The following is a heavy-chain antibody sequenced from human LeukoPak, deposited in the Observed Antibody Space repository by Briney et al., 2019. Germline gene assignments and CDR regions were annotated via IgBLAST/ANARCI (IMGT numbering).Heavy chain of an antibody. Sequence: SGPTLAKPTQTLTLTCSFSGFSLTPNGVGVAWLRQPPGKALEWLAVIYWNDHKRYTPSLENRLTITKDTSKNQVVLTMTNMDPADTATYFCAHRDKSFGVIKNENWFDPWGPGTPVTVSS. D-gene: IGHD3-3*01. V-gene: IGHV2-5*01. J-gene: IGHJ5*02. CDR1: GFSLTPNGVG. CDR2: IYWNDHK. CDR3: AHRDKSFGVIKNENWFDP.